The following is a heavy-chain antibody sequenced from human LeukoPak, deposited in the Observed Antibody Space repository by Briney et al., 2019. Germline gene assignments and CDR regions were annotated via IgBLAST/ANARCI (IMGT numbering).Heavy chain of an antibody. CDR1: GVTVSSNY. J-gene: IGHJ6*03. CDR2: IYSGSST. V-gene: IGHV3-53*01. Sequence: GGSLRLSCAASGVTVSSNYMSWVRQAPGKGLEWVSVIYSGSSTYYADSVKGRFTISRDNSKNTLYLQMNSLRAEDTAVYYCARAPTVTGSYYYYYMDVWGKRTTVTVSS. CDR3: ARAPTVTGSYYYYYMDV. D-gene: IGHD4-11*01.